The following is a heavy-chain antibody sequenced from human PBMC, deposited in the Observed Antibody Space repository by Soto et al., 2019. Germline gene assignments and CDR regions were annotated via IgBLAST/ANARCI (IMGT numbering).Heavy chain of an antibody. CDR1: GFTFSSYA. Sequence: GGSLRLSCAASGFTFSSYAMSWVRQAPGKGLEWVSAISGSGGSTYYADSVKGRFTISRDNSKNTLYLQMNSLRAEDTAAYYCAKDSGSYSEFEAGDYWGQGTLVTVSS. V-gene: IGHV3-23*01. CDR3: AKDSGSYSEFEAGDY. J-gene: IGHJ4*02. CDR2: ISGSGGST. D-gene: IGHD1-26*01.